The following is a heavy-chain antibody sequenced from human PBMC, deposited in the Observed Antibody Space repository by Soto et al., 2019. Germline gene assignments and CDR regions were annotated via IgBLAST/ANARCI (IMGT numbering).Heavy chain of an antibody. CDR2: INAGNGST. D-gene: IGHD3-10*01. V-gene: IGHV1-3*01. J-gene: IGHJ6*02. CDR1: GYTFTSYP. CDR3: ARPTHFYGSGSMDV. Sequence: QVQFVQSGAEVKKPGASVKISCKASGYTFTSYPIHWVRQAPGQGLEWMGWINAGNGSTKYSQNFQGRVTITRDISARIAYMELSSLRSEDTAVYYCARPTHFYGSGSMDVWGHGTTVTGSS.